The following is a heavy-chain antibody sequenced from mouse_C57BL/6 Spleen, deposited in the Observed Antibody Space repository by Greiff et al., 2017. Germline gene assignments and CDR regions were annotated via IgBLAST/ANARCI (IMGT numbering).Heavy chain of an antibody. CDR3: TRRGGDYDWYFDV. V-gene: IGHV1-15*01. CDR1: GYTFTDYE. CDR2: IDPETGGT. D-gene: IGHD2-4*01. J-gene: IGHJ1*03. Sequence: QVQLKQSGAELVRPGASVTLSCKASGYTFTDYEMHWVKQTPVHGLEWIGAIDPETGGTAYNQKFKGKAILTADKSSSTAYMELRSLTSEDSAVYYCTRRGGDYDWYFDVWGTGTTVTVSS.